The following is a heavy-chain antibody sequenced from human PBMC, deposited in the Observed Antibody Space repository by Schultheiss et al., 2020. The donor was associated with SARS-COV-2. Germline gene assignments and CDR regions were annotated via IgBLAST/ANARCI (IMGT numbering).Heavy chain of an antibody. D-gene: IGHD3-22*01. CDR3: ASGGVSSGYQHHPLNYFDY. CDR2: IYYSGST. V-gene: IGHV4-59*12. Sequence: GSLRLSCAASGFTFSNAWMSWIRQPPGKGLEWIGYIYYSGSTNYNPSLKSRVTMSVDTSKNQFSLKLSSVTAADTAVYYCASGGVSSGYQHHPLNYFDYWGQGTLVTVSS. J-gene: IGHJ4*02. CDR1: GFTFSNAW.